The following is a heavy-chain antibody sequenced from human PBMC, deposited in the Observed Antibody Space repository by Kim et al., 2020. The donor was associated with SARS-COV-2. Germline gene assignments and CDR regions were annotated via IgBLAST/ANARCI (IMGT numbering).Heavy chain of an antibody. CDR2: IRHDGNQI. CDR3: ARLLGSVTIYDY. V-gene: IGHV3-7*03. CDR1: GFTFSAHW. D-gene: IGHD1-26*01. Sequence: GGSLRLSCVASGFTFSAHWMSWVRQAPGKGLEWVASIRHDGNQIYYLDSLKGRLTVSRDNSKNSLYLQMNTLRVEDTAVYYCARLLGSVTIYDYWGQGTLVTVSS. J-gene: IGHJ4*02.